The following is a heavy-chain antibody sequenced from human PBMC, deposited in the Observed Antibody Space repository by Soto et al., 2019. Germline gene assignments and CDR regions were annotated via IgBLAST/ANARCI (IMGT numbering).Heavy chain of an antibody. CDR2: MYHSGST. CDR3: ARVPGP. V-gene: IGHV4-30-2*01. J-gene: IGHJ5*02. CDR1: GGSISSGGYS. Sequence: QLQLQESGSGRVKPSQTLSLTCAVSGGSISSGGYSWSWIRQPPGKGLEWIGYMYHSGSTYYNPSIKSRITISVDTSKNHFSLKLSSVTAAATAVYYCARVPGPWGQGTLVTVSS.